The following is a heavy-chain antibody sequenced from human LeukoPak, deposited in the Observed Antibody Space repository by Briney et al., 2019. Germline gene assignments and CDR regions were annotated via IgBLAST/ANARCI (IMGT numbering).Heavy chain of an antibody. V-gene: IGHV1-46*01. CDR2: INPSGGST. J-gene: IGHJ6*02. D-gene: IGHD5-18*01. CDR3: ARGYGDYGMNV. Sequence: ASVKVSCKASGYTFTSYHMNWVRQAPGQGLEWMGIINPSGGSTSYAQKFQGRVTMTRDASTSSVYMDLSSLRSEDTAVYYCARGYGDYGMNVWGQGTTVTVSS. CDR1: GYTFTSYH.